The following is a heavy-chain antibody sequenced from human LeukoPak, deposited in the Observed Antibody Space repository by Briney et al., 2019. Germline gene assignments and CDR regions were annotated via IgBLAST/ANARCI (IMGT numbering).Heavy chain of an antibody. CDR3: ATSGGTLGPTNYLAY. V-gene: IGHV4-34*01. J-gene: IGHJ4*02. CDR1: GESFSGYY. D-gene: IGHD3-16*01. CDR2: INHSGST. Sequence: PSETLSLTCAVYGESFSGYYWSWIRQPPGKGLEWIGEINHSGSTNYNPSLKSRVTISVDTSKNQFSLKLSSVTAADTAVYYCATSGGTLGPTNYLAYWGQGTLVTVSS.